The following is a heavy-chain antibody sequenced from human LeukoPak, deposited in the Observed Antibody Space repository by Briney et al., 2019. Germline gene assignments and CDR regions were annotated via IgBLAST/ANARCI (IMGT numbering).Heavy chain of an antibody. CDR1: GGSINSYY. V-gene: IGHV4-59*01. Sequence: TSETLSLTCTVSGGSINSYYWSWIRQPPGKGLEWIGYIYYSGSTNYNPSFKSRVTISVDTSKNQFSLKLSSVTAADTAVYYCARDHCSSTSCYPWFDPWGQGTLVTVSS. D-gene: IGHD2-2*01. CDR2: IYYSGST. CDR3: ARDHCSSTSCYPWFDP. J-gene: IGHJ5*02.